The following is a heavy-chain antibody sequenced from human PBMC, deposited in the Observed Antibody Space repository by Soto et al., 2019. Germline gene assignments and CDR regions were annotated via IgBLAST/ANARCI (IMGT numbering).Heavy chain of an antibody. CDR2: IYWDDDK. V-gene: IGHV2-5*02. D-gene: IGHD5-12*01. Sequence: QITLKESGPTLVKPTQTLTLTCTFSGFSLSTIGVGVGWIRQPPGKALEWLALIYWDDDKRYSPSLKSRLTITKDTSKNQVVLTLTNMDPVDTATYYCAQRRDGYFFDYWGQGTLVTVSS. CDR3: AQRRDGYFFDY. J-gene: IGHJ4*02. CDR1: GFSLSTIGVG.